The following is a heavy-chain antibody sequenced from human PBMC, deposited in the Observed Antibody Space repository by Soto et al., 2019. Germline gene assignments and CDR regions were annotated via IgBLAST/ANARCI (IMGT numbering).Heavy chain of an antibody. CDR3: ARDCPQSIAARRGWGYYFDY. CDR1: GYTFTSYA. Sequence: QVQLVQSGAEVKKPGASVKVSCKASGYTFTSYAMHWVRQAPGQRLEWMGWINAGNGNTKYSQKFQGRVTITRDTSASTAYMELSSLRSEDTAVYYCARDCPQSIAARRGWGYYFDYWGQGTLVTVSS. CDR2: INAGNGNT. D-gene: IGHD6-6*01. V-gene: IGHV1-3*01. J-gene: IGHJ4*02.